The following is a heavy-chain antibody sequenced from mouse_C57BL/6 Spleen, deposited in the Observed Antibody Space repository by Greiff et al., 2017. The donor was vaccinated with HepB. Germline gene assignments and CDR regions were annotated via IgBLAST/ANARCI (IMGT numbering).Heavy chain of an antibody. D-gene: IGHD1-1*01. J-gene: IGHJ4*01. CDR1: GYTFTDYY. V-gene: IGHV1-76*01. CDR3: ARRSRYYGSSYAMDY. Sequence: QVHVKQSGAELVRPGASVKLSCKASGYTFTDYYINWVKQRPGQGLEWIARIYPGSGNTYYNEKFKGKATLTAEKSSSTAYMQLSSLTSEDSAVYVCARRSRYYGSSYAMDYWGQGTSVTVSS. CDR2: IYPGSGNT.